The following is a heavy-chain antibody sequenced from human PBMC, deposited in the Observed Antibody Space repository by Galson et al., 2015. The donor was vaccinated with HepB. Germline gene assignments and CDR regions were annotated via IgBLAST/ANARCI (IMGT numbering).Heavy chain of an antibody. D-gene: IGHD2-2*01. Sequence: SLRLSCAASGFTFSSYAMSWVRQAPGKGLEWVSAISGSGGSTYYADSVKGRFTISRDNSKNTLYLQMNSLRAEDTAVYYCAKDFLAPAAEITGPTNAFDIWGQGTMVTVSS. CDR3: AKDFLAPAAEITGPTNAFDI. CDR1: GFTFSSYA. CDR2: ISGSGGST. V-gene: IGHV3-23*01. J-gene: IGHJ3*02.